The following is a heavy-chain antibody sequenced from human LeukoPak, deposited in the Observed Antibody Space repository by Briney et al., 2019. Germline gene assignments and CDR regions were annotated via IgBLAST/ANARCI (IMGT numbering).Heavy chain of an antibody. J-gene: IGHJ4*02. Sequence: GASVKVSCKASGYTFIGYYMHWVRQAPGQGLEWMGWINPNTGDTNFAQKFQGRVTMTRDTSIATAYLELSRLNSDDTAVYYCATGSKGLRFNYYFDYWGQGTLSPSPQ. D-gene: IGHD5-12*01. CDR3: ATGSKGLRFNYYFDY. V-gene: IGHV1-2*02. CDR2: INPNTGDT. CDR1: GYTFIGYY.